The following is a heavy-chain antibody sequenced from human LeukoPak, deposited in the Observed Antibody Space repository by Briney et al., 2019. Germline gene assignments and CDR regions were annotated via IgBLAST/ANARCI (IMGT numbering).Heavy chain of an antibody. CDR2: INPNSGGT. CDR3: ARDPFRHSGSYYDY. V-gene: IGHV1-2*06. Sequence: ASVKVSCTASGYTFTGYYMHWVRQAPGQGPEWMGRINPNSGGTNYAQKFQGRVTMTRDTSISTAYMELSRLRSDDTAVYYCARDPFRHSGSYYDYWGQGTLVTVSS. CDR1: GYTFTGYY. J-gene: IGHJ4*02. D-gene: IGHD1-26*01.